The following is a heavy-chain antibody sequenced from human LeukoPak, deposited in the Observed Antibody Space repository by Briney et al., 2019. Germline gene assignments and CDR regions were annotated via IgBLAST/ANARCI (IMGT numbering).Heavy chain of an antibody. CDR2: IWYDGSNK. J-gene: IGHJ3*02. CDR1: GFIFSNYG. V-gene: IGHV3-33*01. Sequence: PGGSLRLSCAASGFIFSNYGMHWVRQAPGKGLEWVAVIWYDGSNKYYADPVKGRFTISRDNSKNTVYLQMNSLRAEDTAVYYCARGLRNTDTFDIWGQGTMVTVSS. CDR3: ARGLRNTDTFDI.